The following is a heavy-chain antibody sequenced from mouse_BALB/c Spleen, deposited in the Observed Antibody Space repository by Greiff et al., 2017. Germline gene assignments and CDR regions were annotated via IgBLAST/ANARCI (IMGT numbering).Heavy chain of an antibody. CDR3: ARGLRRTGYYFDY. D-gene: IGHD2-2*01. J-gene: IGHJ2*01. CDR1: GFTFSSFG. Sequence: DVHLVESGGGLVQPGGSRKLSCAASGFTFSSFGMHWVRQAPEKGLEWVAYISSGSSTIYYADTVKGRFTISRDNPKNTLFLQMTSLRSEDTAMYYCARGLRRTGYYFDYWGQGTTLTVSS. CDR2: ISSGSSTI. V-gene: IGHV5-17*02.